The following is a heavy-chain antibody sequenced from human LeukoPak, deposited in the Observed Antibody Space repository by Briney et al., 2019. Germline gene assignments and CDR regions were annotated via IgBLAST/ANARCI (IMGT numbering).Heavy chain of an antibody. J-gene: IGHJ4*02. V-gene: IGHV4-59*11. CDR1: GGSISSHY. D-gene: IGHD1-26*01. Sequence: SETLSLTCTVSGGSISSHYWSWIRQPPGKGLEWIGYIYYSGSTNYNPSLKSRVTISVDTSKNQFSLKLSSVTAADTAVYYCARVVVGASDYWGQGTLVTVSS. CDR2: IYYSGST. CDR3: ARVVVGASDY.